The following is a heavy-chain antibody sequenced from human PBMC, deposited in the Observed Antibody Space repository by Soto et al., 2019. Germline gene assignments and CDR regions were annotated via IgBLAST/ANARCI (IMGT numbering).Heavy chain of an antibody. J-gene: IGHJ5*02. CDR3: ARANPTGGGYDR. D-gene: IGHD5-12*01. CDR2: TYYRSKWYN. CDR1: GDSVSSNIAT. V-gene: IGHV6-1*01. Sequence: SRALSLTCAISGDSVSSNIATWNWIRQSPSRGLEWLGRTYYRSKWYNDYAVSVKSRITINPDTSKNQFSLQLNSVTPEDTAVYYCARANPTGGGYDRWGQGTLVTVSS.